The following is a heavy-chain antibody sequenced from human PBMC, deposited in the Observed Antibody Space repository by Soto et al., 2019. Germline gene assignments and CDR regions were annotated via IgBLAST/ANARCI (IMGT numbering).Heavy chain of an antibody. D-gene: IGHD6-19*01. CDR2: IDHSGST. CDR1: GGSISSTNW. Sequence: QVQLQESGPGLVKPSGTLSLTCAVSGGSISSTNWWNWVRQPPGKGLKWIGEIDHSGSTNYNPSLKSXXTXSXXKPKNQFSLKLSSVTAADTAVYYCVRDSGNGWKDYWGQGTLVTVSS. CDR3: VRDSGNGWKDY. V-gene: IGHV4-4*02. J-gene: IGHJ4*02.